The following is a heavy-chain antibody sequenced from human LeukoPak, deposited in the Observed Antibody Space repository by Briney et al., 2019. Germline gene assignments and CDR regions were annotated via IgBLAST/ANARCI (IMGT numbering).Heavy chain of an antibody. CDR3: AKVGPLAFYYMDV. J-gene: IGHJ6*03. CDR2: IRYDGSNK. Sequence: GGSLRLSCAASGFTFSSYGMHWDRQAPGKGLEWVAFIRYDGSNKYYADSVKGRFTISRDNSKNTLYLQMNSLRAEDTAVYYCAKVGPLAFYYMDVWGKGTTVTVSS. CDR1: GFTFSSYG. V-gene: IGHV3-30*02. D-gene: IGHD3-10*01.